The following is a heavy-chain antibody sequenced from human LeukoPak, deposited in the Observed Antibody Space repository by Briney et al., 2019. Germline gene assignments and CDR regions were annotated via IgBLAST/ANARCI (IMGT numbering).Heavy chain of an antibody. V-gene: IGHV4-59*01. CDR3: ARDLHGGNSGLGY. CDR1: GGSISSYY. D-gene: IGHD4-23*01. Sequence: PSETLSLTCTVSGGSISSYYWSWIRQPPGKGLEWIGYIHYSGFSNYNPSLKSRVTMSVDTSKNQFSLKLSFVTAADTAVYYCARDLHGGNSGLGYWGQGTLVTVSS. CDR2: IHYSGFS. J-gene: IGHJ1*01.